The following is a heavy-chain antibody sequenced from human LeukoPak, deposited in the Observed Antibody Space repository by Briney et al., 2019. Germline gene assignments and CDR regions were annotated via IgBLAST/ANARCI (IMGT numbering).Heavy chain of an antibody. J-gene: IGHJ4*02. V-gene: IGHV3-30*18. CDR2: VSYDGSNK. CDR1: GFTFSSYG. Sequence: GGSLRLSCAASGFTFSSYGMHWVRQPPGKGLERVAVVSYDGSNKYYADSVKGRFTISRDNSKNTLYLQMNGLRAEDTAVYYCAKSNDGIVVVPAAAYRHWGQGTLVTVSS. D-gene: IGHD2-2*01. CDR3: AKSNDGIVVVPAAAYRH.